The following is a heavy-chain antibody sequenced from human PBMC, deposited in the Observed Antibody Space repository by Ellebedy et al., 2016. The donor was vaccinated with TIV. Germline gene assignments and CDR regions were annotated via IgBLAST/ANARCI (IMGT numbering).Heavy chain of an antibody. CDR2: IIPIFGTA. V-gene: IGHV1-69*13. D-gene: IGHD6-13*01. J-gene: IGHJ4*02. CDR3: AAPPRRPLSPGIAAAGTGG. Sequence: SVKVSCXASGGTFSSYAISWVRQAPGQGLEWMGGIIPIFGTANYAQKFQGRVTITADESTSTAYMELSSLRSEDTAVYYCAAPPRRPLSPGIAAAGTGGWGQGTLVTVSS. CDR1: GGTFSSYA.